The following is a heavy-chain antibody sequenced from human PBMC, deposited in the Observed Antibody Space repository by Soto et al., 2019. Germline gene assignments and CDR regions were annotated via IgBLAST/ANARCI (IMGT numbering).Heavy chain of an antibody. V-gene: IGHV5-51*01. CDR3: ARLVGATTSGFDY. CDR1: GYSFITYW. D-gene: IGHD1-26*01. CDR2: IYPGDSDS. J-gene: IGHJ4*02. Sequence: GESLKISCTASGYSFITYWIGWVRQMPGKGLEWLGVIYPGDSDSRYSPSFQGLVTISADKSVSTAYLQWSSLRASDTAMYYCARLVGATTSGFDYWGQGTLVPVYS.